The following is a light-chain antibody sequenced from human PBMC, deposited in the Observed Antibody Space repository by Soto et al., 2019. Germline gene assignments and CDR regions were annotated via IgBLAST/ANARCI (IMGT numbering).Light chain of an antibody. CDR3: HSYTSSSTFV. CDR1: SSDVGGYNY. V-gene: IGLV2-14*03. Sequence: QSALAQPASVSGSPGQSITISCAGTSSDVGGYNYVSWYQHHPGKAPKLMIYDVSNRPSGVSNRFSGSKSSNTASLTISGLQAEDEADYYCHSYTSSSTFVFGTGTKHTVL. J-gene: IGLJ1*01. CDR2: DVS.